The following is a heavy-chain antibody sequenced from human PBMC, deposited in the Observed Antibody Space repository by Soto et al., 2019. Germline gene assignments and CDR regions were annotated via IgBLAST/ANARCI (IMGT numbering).Heavy chain of an antibody. D-gene: IGHD2-8*02. Sequence: SETLSLTCAVSGGSVSSRNWWTWVRQPPGQGLEWMGEIYHTGSTNYSPSLKRRVSISLDNFKNRFSLKLSSVTAADTAVYFCASLGYCSGADCHGTWWGRGIMVTVSS. J-gene: IGHJ4*01. CDR1: GGSVSSRNW. CDR3: ASLGYCSGADCHGTW. V-gene: IGHV4-4*02. CDR2: IYHTGST.